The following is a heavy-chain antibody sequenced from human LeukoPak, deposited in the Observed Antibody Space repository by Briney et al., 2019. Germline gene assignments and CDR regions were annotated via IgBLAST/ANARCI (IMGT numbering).Heavy chain of an antibody. CDR2: VTGPGDTT. J-gene: IGHJ5*02. CDR1: GFTFSSYG. CDR3: AKGAEIDL. D-gene: IGHD3-16*01. V-gene: IGHV3-23*01. Sequence: SGGSLRLSCAASGFTFSSYGMSWIRQAPGKGLEWVSAVTGPGDTTYYADSVKGRFFMSREDSKTTVYLQMNSLRVEDTAIYYCAKGAEIDLWGQGTLVTVSS.